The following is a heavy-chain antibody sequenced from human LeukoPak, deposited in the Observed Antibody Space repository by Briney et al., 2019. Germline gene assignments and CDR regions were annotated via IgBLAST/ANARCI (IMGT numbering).Heavy chain of an antibody. Sequence: PSQTLSLTCTVSGGSISSGDYYWRWIRQPPGKGLEWSGYIYYSGSTYYNPSLKSRVTISVDTSKNQFSLKLSSVTAADTAVYHCARDARGSGYEDYFDYWGQGTLVTVSS. D-gene: IGHD5-12*01. V-gene: IGHV4-30-4*01. CDR3: ARDARGSGYEDYFDY. CDR1: GGSISSGDYY. J-gene: IGHJ4*02. CDR2: IYYSGST.